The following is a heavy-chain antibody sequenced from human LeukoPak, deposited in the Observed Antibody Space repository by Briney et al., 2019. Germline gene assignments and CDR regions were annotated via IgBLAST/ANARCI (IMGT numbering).Heavy chain of an antibody. CDR2: VSYSGSA. CDR1: GGSISSGSYY. Sequence: SETLSLTCIVSGGSISSGSYYWGWIRQPPGKGLEWIGSVSYSGSAYYNPPLKSRVTISVDTSKNQFSLKLSSVTAADTAVYYCTRRASSSWIFDYWGLGTLVTVSS. CDR3: TRRASSSWIFDY. D-gene: IGHD6-13*01. J-gene: IGHJ4*02. V-gene: IGHV4-39*01.